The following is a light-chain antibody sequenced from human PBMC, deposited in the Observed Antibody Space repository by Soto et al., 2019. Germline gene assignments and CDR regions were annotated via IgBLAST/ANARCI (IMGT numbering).Light chain of an antibody. CDR2: GSS. V-gene: IGKV3-20*01. J-gene: IGKJ2*01. CDR3: QQYVSSPPYT. Sequence: EVVLTQSPGTLSLSPGERATLSCRASQSVSNKYLAWYQQKPGQAPRLLIFGSSDRATGIPDRFSGSGSGTDFTLTISRLEPEDFAVYYCQQYVSSPPYTFGQGTKLEIK. CDR1: QSVSNKY.